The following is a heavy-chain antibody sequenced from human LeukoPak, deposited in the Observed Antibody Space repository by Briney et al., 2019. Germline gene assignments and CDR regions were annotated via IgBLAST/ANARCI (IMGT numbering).Heavy chain of an antibody. CDR1: GYTFTSYG. CDR3: VREVSEPYYDDSSGYYYLDY. V-gene: IGHV1-18*01. Sequence: GASVKVSCKASGYTFTSYGISWVRQAPGQGLEWMGWISAYNANTNYAQKLQGRVTMTTDTSTGTTYMELRSLRSDDTAVYYCVREVSEPYYDDSSGYYYLDYWGQGTLVTVSS. D-gene: IGHD3-22*01. CDR2: ISAYNANT. J-gene: IGHJ4*02.